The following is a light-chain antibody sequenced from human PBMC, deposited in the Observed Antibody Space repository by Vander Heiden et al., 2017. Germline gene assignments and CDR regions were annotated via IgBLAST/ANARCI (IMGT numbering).Light chain of an antibody. CDR3: QSYDSSLSGSGV. CDR2: GNN. CDR1: SSNIGAGYD. V-gene: IGLV1-40*01. J-gene: IGLJ1*01. Sequence: QSVLTQPPSVSAAPGQRVTISCTGSSSNIGAGYDVHWYQQLPGPAPKLLIYGNNNRPSGVPDRFSGSKSGTSASLAITGLQAEDEADYYCQSYDSSLSGSGVFGTGTKVTVL.